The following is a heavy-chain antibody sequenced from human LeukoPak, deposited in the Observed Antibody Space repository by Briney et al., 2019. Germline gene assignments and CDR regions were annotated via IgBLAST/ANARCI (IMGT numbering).Heavy chain of an antibody. Sequence: PGGSLRLSCATSGFTFSVYWMYWVRQAPGKGLVWVSRISSDGSSTTYADYVKGRFTMSRDNAKNTLYLQMSSLRAEDTAVYYCARDRGAPDSFDLWGLGTMVTVSS. CDR2: ISSDGSST. J-gene: IGHJ3*01. CDR1: GFTFSVYW. D-gene: IGHD3-10*01. V-gene: IGHV3-74*01. CDR3: ARDRGAPDSFDL.